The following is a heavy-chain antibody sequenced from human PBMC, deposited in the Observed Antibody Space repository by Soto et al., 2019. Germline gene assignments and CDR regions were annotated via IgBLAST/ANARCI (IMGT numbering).Heavy chain of an antibody. V-gene: IGHV3-23*01. CDR1: GFTFRSYA. CDR3: AKGYYDILTGYQEGFGP. J-gene: IGHJ5*02. D-gene: IGHD3-9*01. CDR2: ISGSGGST. Sequence: PGGSLRLSCAASGFTFRSYAMSWVRQAPGKGLEWVSAISGSGGSTYYADSVKGRFTISRDNSKNTLYLQMNSLRAEDTAVYYCAKGYYDILTGYQEGFGPWGQGTLVTVSS.